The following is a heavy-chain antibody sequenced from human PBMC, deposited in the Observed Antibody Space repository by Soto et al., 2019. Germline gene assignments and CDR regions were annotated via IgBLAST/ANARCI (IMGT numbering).Heavy chain of an antibody. CDR1: GGSISGYY. Sequence: SETLSLTCTVSGGSISGYYWSWIRQPPGKGLEWIGYIYYSGSTNYNPSLKSRVTISVDTSKNQFSLKLSSVTAADTAVYYCARRVDYVWGSYRSSPYFDYWGQGTLVTVSS. D-gene: IGHD3-16*02. J-gene: IGHJ4*02. CDR3: ARRVDYVWGSYRSSPYFDY. CDR2: IYYSGST. V-gene: IGHV4-59*08.